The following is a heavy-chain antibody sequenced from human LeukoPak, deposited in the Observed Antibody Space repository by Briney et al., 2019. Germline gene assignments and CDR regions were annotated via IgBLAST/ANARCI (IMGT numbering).Heavy chain of an antibody. D-gene: IGHD6-19*01. CDR1: GGSISSYY. Sequence: LETLSLTCTVSGGSISSYYWSWIRQPPGKGLEWIGFIYYSGTANYNPSLKSRVTMSVDTSKNQFSLKLTSVTAADTAVYYCARVNTEGSADYWGQGTLVTVSS. CDR3: ARVNTEGSADY. V-gene: IGHV4-59*12. J-gene: IGHJ4*02. CDR2: IYYSGTA.